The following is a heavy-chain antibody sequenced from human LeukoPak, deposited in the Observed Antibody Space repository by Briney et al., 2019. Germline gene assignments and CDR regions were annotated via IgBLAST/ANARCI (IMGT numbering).Heavy chain of an antibody. CDR3: ARLKYYDSTGYSPGYYMDV. V-gene: IGHV4-4*07. J-gene: IGHJ6*03. CDR2: IYVTGST. D-gene: IGHD3-22*01. Sequence: PSETLSLTCTVSGASISRSYWRWIRQPAGTGLEWVGRIYVTGSTIYNPSLQSRLSMSVDTSKNQFSLRLTSVTAADTAVYYCARLKYYDSTGYSPGYYMDVWGKGITVTVSS. CDR1: GASISRSY.